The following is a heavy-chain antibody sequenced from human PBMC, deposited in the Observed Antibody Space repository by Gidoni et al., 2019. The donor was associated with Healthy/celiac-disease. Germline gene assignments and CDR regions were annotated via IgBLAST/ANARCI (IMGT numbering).Heavy chain of an antibody. CDR2: IYYSGST. J-gene: IGHJ4*02. CDR3: ARQRRPMWELTSSYYFDY. Sequence: QVQLQESGPGLVKPSETLSLTCTVSGGSISSYYWSWIRQPPGKGLEWIGYIYYSGSTNYNPSLKSRVTISVDTSKNQFSLKLSSVTAADTAVYYCARQRRPMWELTSSYYFDYWGQGTLVTVSS. CDR1: GGSISSYY. D-gene: IGHD1-26*01. V-gene: IGHV4-59*08.